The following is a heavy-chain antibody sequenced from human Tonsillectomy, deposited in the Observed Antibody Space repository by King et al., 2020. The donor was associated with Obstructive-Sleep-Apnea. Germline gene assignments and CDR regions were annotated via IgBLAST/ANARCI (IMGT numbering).Heavy chain of an antibody. CDR1: GDSVSNNGAA. D-gene: IGHD3-16*01. CDR3: ARDPPGDQGLDY. CDR2: KSYRSKWFN. Sequence: VQLQQSGLGLVKPSQTLSLTGAISGDSVSNNGAAWNWIRQSPSRGLEWLGRKSYRSKWFNDYAVSVKSRITVTPDTSKNHFSLQLNFVIPEDTAVYYCARDPPGDQGLDYWGQGTLVTVSS. J-gene: IGHJ4*02. V-gene: IGHV6-1*01.